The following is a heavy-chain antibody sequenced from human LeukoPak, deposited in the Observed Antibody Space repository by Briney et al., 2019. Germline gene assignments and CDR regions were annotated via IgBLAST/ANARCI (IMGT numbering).Heavy chain of an antibody. J-gene: IGHJ4*02. V-gene: IGHV3-9*02. Sequence: GGSLRLSCAASGFTSDDYAMHWVRPAPREGLGWGSGISWISGRTGYTDSVKGRFTISRDTAKNTLYLQMNSPRAEVMALYYCAKGGPYDSSGYFFDYWGQGTVVTVSS. CDR3: AKGGPYDSSGYFFDY. CDR2: ISWISGRT. CDR1: GFTSDDYA. D-gene: IGHD3-22*01.